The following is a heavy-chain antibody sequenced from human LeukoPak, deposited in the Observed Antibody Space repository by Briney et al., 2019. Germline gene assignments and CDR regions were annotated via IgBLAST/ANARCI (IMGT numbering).Heavy chain of an antibody. V-gene: IGHV3-11*03. D-gene: IGHD1-26*01. CDR1: GGSFSDYY. CDR3: ARTVGATNYFDY. J-gene: IGHJ4*02. Sequence: LSLTCAVYGGSFSDYYMSWIRQAPGKGLEWVSYISSSSSYTNYADSVKGRFTISRDNAKNSLYLQMNSLRAEDTAVYYCARTVGATNYFDYWGQGTLVTVSS. CDR2: ISSSSSYT.